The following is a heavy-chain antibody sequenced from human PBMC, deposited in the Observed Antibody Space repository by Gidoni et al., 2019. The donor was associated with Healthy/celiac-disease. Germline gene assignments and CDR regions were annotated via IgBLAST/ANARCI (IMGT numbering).Heavy chain of an antibody. CDR3: ARLYDSSGYYFDY. Sequence: QVQLQQWGAGLLKPSETLSLTCAVYGGSFSGYYWSWIRQPPGKGLEWIGEINHSGSTNYNPSLKSRVTISVDTSKNQFSLKLSSVTAADTAVYYCARLYDSSGYYFDYWGQGTLVTVSS. CDR1: GGSFSGYY. J-gene: IGHJ4*02. CDR2: INHSGST. D-gene: IGHD3-22*01. V-gene: IGHV4-34*01.